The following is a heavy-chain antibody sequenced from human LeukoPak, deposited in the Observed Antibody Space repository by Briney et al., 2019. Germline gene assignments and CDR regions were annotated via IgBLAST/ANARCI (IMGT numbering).Heavy chain of an antibody. CDR1: GFTFSSYW. CDR2: ISYDGSNK. D-gene: IGHD2-2*02. CDR3: ARDHCSSTSCYIRFFDY. Sequence: GGSLRLSCAASGFTFSSYWMHWVRQAPGKGLGWVAVISYDGSNKYYADSVKGRFTISRDNSKNTLYLQMNSLRAEDTAVYYCARDHCSSTSCYIRFFDYWGQGTLVTVSS. V-gene: IGHV3-30-3*01. J-gene: IGHJ4*02.